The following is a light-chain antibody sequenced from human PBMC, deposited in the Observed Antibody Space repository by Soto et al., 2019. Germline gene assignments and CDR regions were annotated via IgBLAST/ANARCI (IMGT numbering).Light chain of an antibody. J-gene: IGLJ2*01. CDR2: NVG. CDR3: SSFTSSNPVL. CDR1: SSDVGGYNY. Sequence: QSVLTQPASVSGSPGQSITISCTGTSSDVGGYNYVSWYQQHPGKAPKLIIYNVGNRPSGVSNRFSGSKSGNTASLTISGLQAEDEGHYYCSSFTSSNPVLFGGGTKVTVL. V-gene: IGLV2-14*01.